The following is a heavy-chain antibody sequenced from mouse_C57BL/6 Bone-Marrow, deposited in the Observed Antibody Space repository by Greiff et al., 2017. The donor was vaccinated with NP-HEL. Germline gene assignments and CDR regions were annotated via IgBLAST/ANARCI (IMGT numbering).Heavy chain of an antibody. CDR3: ARVGVITTVVSYFDY. V-gene: IGHV5-17*01. J-gene: IGHJ2*01. CDR2: ISSGSSTI. Sequence: EVQLQESGGGLVKPGGSLKLSCAASGFTFSDYGMHWVRQAPEKGLEWVAYISSGSSTIYYADTVKGRFTISRDNAKNTLFLQMTSLRSEDTAMYYCARVGVITTVVSYFDYWGQGTTLTVSS. CDR1: GFTFSDYG. D-gene: IGHD1-1*01.